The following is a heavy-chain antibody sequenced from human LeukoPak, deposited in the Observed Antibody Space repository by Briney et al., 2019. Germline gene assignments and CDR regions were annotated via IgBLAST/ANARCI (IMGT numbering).Heavy chain of an antibody. V-gene: IGHV4-31*03. CDR2: IYYSGST. J-gene: IGHJ4*02. CDR1: GGSFSSGGYY. CDR3: ARVWSNYFDY. D-gene: IGHD3-16*01. Sequence: SQTLSLTCTVSGGSFSSGGYYWSWIRQHAGKGLEWIGCIYYSGSTYYNPSLRSRVTISLDTSKNQFSLKLSSVTAADTAVYYCARVWSNYFDYWGQGTLVTVSS.